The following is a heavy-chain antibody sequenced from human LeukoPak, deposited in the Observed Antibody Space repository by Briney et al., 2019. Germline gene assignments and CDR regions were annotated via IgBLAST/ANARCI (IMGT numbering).Heavy chain of an antibody. CDR2: INQDGSEK. CDR1: GFTFSNAW. Sequence: GGSLRLSCAASGFTFSNAWMSWVRQAPGKGLEWVANINQDGSEKYYVDSVKGRFTISRDNAKNSLYLQMNSLRAEDTAVYYCARRRGTYNDAFDIWGQGTMVTVSS. CDR3: ARRRGTYNDAFDI. J-gene: IGHJ3*02. D-gene: IGHD3-10*01. V-gene: IGHV3-7*01.